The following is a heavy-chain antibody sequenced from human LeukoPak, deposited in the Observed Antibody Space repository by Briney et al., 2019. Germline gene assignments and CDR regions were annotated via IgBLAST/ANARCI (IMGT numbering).Heavy chain of an antibody. CDR3: ARERDDYYFDY. J-gene: IGHJ4*02. Sequence: GGSLRLSCAASGFTFSGYEMNWVRQAPGKGLEWVSYISRSGTIISYADSVKGRFTISRDNAKNSLYLQMNSLRAEDTAVYYCARERDDYYFDYWGQGALVTVSS. CDR1: GFTFSGYE. CDR2: ISRSGTII. D-gene: IGHD3-3*01. V-gene: IGHV3-48*03.